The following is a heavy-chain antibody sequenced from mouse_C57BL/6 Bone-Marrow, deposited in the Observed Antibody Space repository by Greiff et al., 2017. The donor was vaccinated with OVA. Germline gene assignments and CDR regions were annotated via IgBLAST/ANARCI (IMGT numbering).Heavy chain of an antibody. J-gene: IGHJ1*03. CDR2: IDPENGDT. D-gene: IGHD1-1*01. CDR1: GFNIKDDY. V-gene: IGHV14-4*01. CDR3: TTDYYGSSYVHWYFDV. Sequence: VQLQQSGAELVRPGASVKLSCTASGFNIKDDYMHWVKQRPEQGLEWIGWIDPENGDTEYASKFQGKATITADTSSNTAYLQLSSLTSEDTAVYYCTTDYYGSSYVHWYFDVWGTGTTVTVSS.